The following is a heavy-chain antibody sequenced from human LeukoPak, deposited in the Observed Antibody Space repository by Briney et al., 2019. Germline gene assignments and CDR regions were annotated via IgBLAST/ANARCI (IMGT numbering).Heavy chain of an antibody. V-gene: IGHV1-24*01. CDR3: ATVGTQYNWNRDAFDI. Sequence: ASVKVPCKVSGYTLTELSMHWVRQAPGKGLEWMGGFDPEDGETIYAQKFQGRVTMTEDTSTDTAYMELSSLRSEDTAVYYCATVGTQYNWNRDAFDIWGQGTMVTVSS. CDR2: FDPEDGET. J-gene: IGHJ3*02. D-gene: IGHD1-20*01. CDR1: GYTLTELS.